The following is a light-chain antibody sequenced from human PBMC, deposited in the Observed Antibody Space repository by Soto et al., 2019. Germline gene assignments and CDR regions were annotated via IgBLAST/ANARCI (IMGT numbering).Light chain of an antibody. J-gene: IGKJ1*01. CDR3: QHYNSFSRT. Sequence: DIQMTQSPSTLSASVGDRVAITCRASDNIVHWVAWYQQKPGKAPKLLIYKAANLADEVPSRFDGSGSGTDFTLTITRLQPDDFATYYCQHYNSFSRTFGQGTKVDIK. CDR2: KAA. CDR1: DNIVHW. V-gene: IGKV1-5*03.